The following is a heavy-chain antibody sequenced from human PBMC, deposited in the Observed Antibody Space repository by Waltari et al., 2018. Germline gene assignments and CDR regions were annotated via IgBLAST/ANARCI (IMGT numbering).Heavy chain of an antibody. J-gene: IGHJ4*02. CDR2: IYYSGST. V-gene: IGHV4-39*01. CDR3: ARYAQQWLVQD. D-gene: IGHD6-19*01. Sequence: QLQLQESGPGLVKPSETLSLTCTVSGGSISSSSYYWGWIRQPPGKGLEWIGSIYYSGSTYYNPSLKSRVTISVDTSKNQFSLKLSSVTAADTAVYYCARYAQQWLVQDWGQGTLVTVSS. CDR1: GGSISSSSYY.